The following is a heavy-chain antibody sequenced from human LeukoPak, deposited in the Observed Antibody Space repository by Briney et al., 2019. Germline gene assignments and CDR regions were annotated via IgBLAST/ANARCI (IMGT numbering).Heavy chain of an antibody. V-gene: IGHV1-18*01. CDR1: GYTFTSYG. J-gene: IGHJ4*02. D-gene: IGHD6-13*01. CDR3: ARLYGYSSSWPRGDFDY. CDR2: ISAYNGNT. Sequence: ASVKVSCKASGYTFTSYGISWGRQAPGQGLEWMGWISAYNGNTNYAQKLQGRVTMTTDTSTSTAYMELRSLRSDDTAVYYCARLYGYSSSWPRGDFDYWGQGTLVTVSS.